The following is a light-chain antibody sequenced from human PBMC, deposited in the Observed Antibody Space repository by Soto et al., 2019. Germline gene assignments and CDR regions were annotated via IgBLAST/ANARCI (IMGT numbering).Light chain of an antibody. CDR3: QQRSNWPPTWT. V-gene: IGKV3-11*01. CDR2: DAS. Sequence: EIVMTQSPATLSLSPGERVTLSCRASQSLSSDLAWYQQKPGQAPRLLIYDASNRATGIPARFSGSGSGTDFTLTISSLEPEDFAVYYCQQRSNWPPTWTFGQGTKVDIK. J-gene: IGKJ1*01. CDR1: QSLSSD.